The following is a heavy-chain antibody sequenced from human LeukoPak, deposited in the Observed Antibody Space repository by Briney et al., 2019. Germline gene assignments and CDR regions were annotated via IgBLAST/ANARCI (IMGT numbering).Heavy chain of an antibody. CDR1: GYSISSGYY. Sequence: PSETLSLTCTVSGYSISSGYYWGWIRQPPGKGLEWIGSIYHSGSTNYNPSLKSRVTISVDTSKNQFSLKLSSVTAADTAVYYCARQGVVVVTASPPYYFDYWGQGTLVTVSS. CDR2: IYHSGST. V-gene: IGHV4-38-2*02. CDR3: ARQGVVVVTASPPYYFDY. D-gene: IGHD2-21*02. J-gene: IGHJ4*02.